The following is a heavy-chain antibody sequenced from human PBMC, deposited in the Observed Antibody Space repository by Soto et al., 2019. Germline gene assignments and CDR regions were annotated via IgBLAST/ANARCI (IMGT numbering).Heavy chain of an antibody. CDR1: GYTFTNYA. CDR3: AREGAVAGNTNFDY. V-gene: IGHV1-3*01. D-gene: IGHD6-19*01. J-gene: IGHJ4*02. Sequence: ASVKVSCKGSGYTFTNYAIHWVRQGPGQRLEWMGWINAGNGKTKYSQKFQGRVTITRDTSASTAYMELSSLRSEDTAVYYCAREGAVAGNTNFDYWGQGTLVTVSS. CDR2: INAGNGKT.